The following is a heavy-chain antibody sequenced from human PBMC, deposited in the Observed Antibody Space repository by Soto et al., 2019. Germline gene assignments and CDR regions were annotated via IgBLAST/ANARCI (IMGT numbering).Heavy chain of an antibody. D-gene: IGHD2-15*01. Sequence: PGWSLRLSCAASGFTFSSYSMNWVRQAPGKGLEWVSSISSSSSYIYYADSVKGRFTISRDNAKNSLYLQMNSLRAEDTAVYYCARDQGGRSWFDPWGQGTLVTVSS. CDR3: ARDQGGRSWFDP. V-gene: IGHV3-21*01. J-gene: IGHJ5*02. CDR1: GFTFSSYS. CDR2: ISSSSSYI.